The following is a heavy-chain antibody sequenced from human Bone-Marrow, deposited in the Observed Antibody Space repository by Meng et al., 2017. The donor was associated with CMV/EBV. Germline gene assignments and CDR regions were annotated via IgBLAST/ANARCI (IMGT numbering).Heavy chain of an antibody. CDR3: AKNLRFLEWLNPWY. Sequence: ETLSLTCNVSGGSISSTSYYWGWIRQAPGKGLEWVSAISGSGGSTYYADSVKGRFTISRDNSKNTLYLQMNSLRAEDTAVYYCAKNLRFLEWLNPWYWGQGPRVTGSS. J-gene: IGHJ4*02. CDR2: ISGSGGST. CDR1: GGSISSTSYY. D-gene: IGHD3-3*01. V-gene: IGHV3-23*01.